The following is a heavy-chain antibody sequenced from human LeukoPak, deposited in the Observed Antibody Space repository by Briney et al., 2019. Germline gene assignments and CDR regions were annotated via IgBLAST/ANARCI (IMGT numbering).Heavy chain of an antibody. CDR1: GFTFSTYW. J-gene: IGHJ4*02. CDR3: ARDPSGGRPDY. CDR2: VKGDGSDT. V-gene: IGHV3-74*03. Sequence: GGSLRLSCAASGFTFSTYWMHWVRHAPGERPVWVSRVKGDGSDTKYADSVKGRFTISRDNDENTLYLQMNSLRAEDTAVYYCARDPSGGRPDYWGQGTLVTVSS. D-gene: IGHD3-16*01.